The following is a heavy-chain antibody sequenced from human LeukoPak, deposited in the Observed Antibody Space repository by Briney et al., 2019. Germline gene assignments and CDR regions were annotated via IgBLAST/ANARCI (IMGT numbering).Heavy chain of an antibody. J-gene: IGHJ4*02. Sequence: KASETLSLTCAVYGGSFRGYYWSWIRQPPGKGLEWIGEINHSGSTNYNPSLKSRVIISVDTSKKQFSLKLSSVTAADTAVYYCARTRGYAFDYWGQGTLVTVSS. CDR1: GGSFRGYY. CDR3: ARTRGYAFDY. V-gene: IGHV4-34*01. CDR2: INHSGST. D-gene: IGHD5-18*01.